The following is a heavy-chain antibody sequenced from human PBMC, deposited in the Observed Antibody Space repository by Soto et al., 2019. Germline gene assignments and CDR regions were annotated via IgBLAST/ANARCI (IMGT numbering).Heavy chain of an antibody. CDR1: GGTFSSYT. D-gene: IGHD6-6*01. Sequence: SVKVSCKASGGTFSSYTISWVRQAPGQGLEWMGRIIPILGIANYAQKFQGRVTISADKSTSTAYMELSSLRSEDTAVYYCARDREGWNSISSSGYYSSSYMYVRAQGNTVPVS. V-gene: IGHV1-69*04. CDR3: ARDREGWNSISSSGYYSSSYMYV. J-gene: IGHJ6*03. CDR2: IIPILGIA.